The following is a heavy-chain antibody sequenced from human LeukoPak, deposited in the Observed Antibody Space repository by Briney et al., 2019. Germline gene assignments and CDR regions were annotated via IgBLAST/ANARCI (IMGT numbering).Heavy chain of an antibody. Sequence: GGSLRLSCAASGFTFSSYEMNWVRQAPGKGLEWVSYISSSGSTIYYADSVKGRFTISRDNAKNSLYLQMNSLRAEDTAVYYCARGQGSGSYGFDPWGQGTLVTVSS. V-gene: IGHV3-48*03. J-gene: IGHJ5*02. CDR1: GFTFSSYE. CDR2: ISSSGSTI. CDR3: ARGQGSGSYGFDP. D-gene: IGHD3-10*01.